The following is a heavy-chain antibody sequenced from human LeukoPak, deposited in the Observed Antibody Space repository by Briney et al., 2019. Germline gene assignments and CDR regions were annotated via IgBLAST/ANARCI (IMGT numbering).Heavy chain of an antibody. CDR1: GGSITDYY. V-gene: IGHV4-59*01. Sequence: PSETLSLTCTVSGGSITDYYWSWIRQAPGKGLDWIGSIYYSGSTNYNPSLRSRVTLSVDTAKNQFSLKLSSVTAADTAVYYCASTSLDYDILTGYYSWFDPWGQGTLVTVSS. J-gene: IGHJ5*02. D-gene: IGHD3-9*01. CDR2: IYYSGST. CDR3: ASTSLDYDILTGYYSWFDP.